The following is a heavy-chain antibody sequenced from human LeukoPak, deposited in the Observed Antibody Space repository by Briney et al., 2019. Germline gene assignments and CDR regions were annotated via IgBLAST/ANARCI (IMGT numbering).Heavy chain of an antibody. D-gene: IGHD6-13*01. CDR2: ASYDGINA. V-gene: IGHV3-30*18. CDR1: GFTFSNYG. J-gene: IGHJ4*02. Sequence: GKSLRLSCAASGFTFSNYGMHWVRQAPGKGLEWVAVASYDGINAYYGGSVKGRFTISRDNSKNTVYLQMNSLRAEDTAVYYCAKVLQYSSSWYVLDYWGQGTLVTVSS. CDR3: AKVLQYSSSWYVLDY.